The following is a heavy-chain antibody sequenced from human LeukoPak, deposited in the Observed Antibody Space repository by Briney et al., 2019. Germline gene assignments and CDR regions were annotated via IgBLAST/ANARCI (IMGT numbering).Heavy chain of an antibody. CDR3: ARDVSPYGDYSGSAFDI. D-gene: IGHD4-17*01. J-gene: IGHJ3*02. V-gene: IGHV3-23*01. CDR1: GFTFSSYA. CDR2: ISGSGGST. Sequence: GGSLRLSCAASGFTFSSYAMSWVRQAPGKGLEWVSAISGSGGSTYYADSVKGRFTISRDNAKNSLYLQMNSLRAEDTAVYYCARDVSPYGDYSGSAFDIWGQGTMVTVSS.